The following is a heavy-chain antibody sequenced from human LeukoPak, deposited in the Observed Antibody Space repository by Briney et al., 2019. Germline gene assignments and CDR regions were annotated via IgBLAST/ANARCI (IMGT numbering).Heavy chain of an antibody. D-gene: IGHD1-1*01. J-gene: IGHJ4*02. CDR1: GFTLSSYG. Sequence: GGSLRLSCAASGFTLSSYGMSWVRQAPGKGLEWVSAISGSGGSTYYADSVKGRFTISRDNSKNTLYLQMNSLRAEDTAVYYCATYNWNAYCFDYWGQGTLVTVSS. CDR3: ATYNWNAYCFDY. CDR2: ISGSGGST. V-gene: IGHV3-23*01.